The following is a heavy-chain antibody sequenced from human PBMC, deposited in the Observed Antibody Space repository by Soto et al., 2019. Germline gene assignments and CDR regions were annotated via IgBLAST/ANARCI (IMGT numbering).Heavy chain of an antibody. CDR2: IYYSSST. Sequence: PSETLSLTCAVSGGSLSRYYWFWIRQPPWKGLEGIGFIYYSSSTNYNPSRKRRVTIPVDTSKNQFSLKLSPETAADTAVYYCARSATWFDPWGQGTLVTVSS. D-gene: IGHD2-15*01. V-gene: IGHV4-59*01. J-gene: IGHJ5*02. CDR1: GGSLSRYY. CDR3: ARSATWFDP.